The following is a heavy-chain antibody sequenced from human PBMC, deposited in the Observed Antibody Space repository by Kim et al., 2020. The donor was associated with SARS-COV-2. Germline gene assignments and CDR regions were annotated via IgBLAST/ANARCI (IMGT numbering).Heavy chain of an antibody. J-gene: IGHJ4*02. CDR1: GGSFSGYY. CDR3: ARSRQDSSTLGY. D-gene: IGHD6-19*01. CDR2: INHSGST. V-gene: IGHV4-34*01. Sequence: SETLSLTCAVYGGSFSGYYWSWIRQPPGKGLEWIGEINHSGSTNYNPSLKSRVTISVDTSKNQFSLKLSSVTAADTAVYYCARSRQDSSTLGYWGQGTLVTVSS.